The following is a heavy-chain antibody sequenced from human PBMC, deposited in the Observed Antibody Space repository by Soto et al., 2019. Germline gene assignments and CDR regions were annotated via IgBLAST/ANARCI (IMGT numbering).Heavy chain of an antibody. CDR2: IIPILGIA. J-gene: IGHJ4*02. D-gene: IGHD2-2*01. CDR3: ARADFCSSTSCYVEGGY. Sequence: QVQLVQSGAEVKKPGSSVKVSCTASGGTFSSYTISWVRQAPGQGLEWMGRIIPILGIANYAQKFQGRVPITEDNSTSTAYMALSSLRSEDTAVYYCARADFCSSTSCYVEGGYWGQGTLVTVSS. V-gene: IGHV1-69*02. CDR1: GGTFSSYT.